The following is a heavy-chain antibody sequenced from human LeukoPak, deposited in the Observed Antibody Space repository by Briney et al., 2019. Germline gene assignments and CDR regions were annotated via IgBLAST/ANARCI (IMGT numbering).Heavy chain of an antibody. V-gene: IGHV3-30*04. D-gene: IGHD3-10*01. Sequence: GGSLRLSCAASGFTFNSYAMHWVRQAPGKGLEWVAVISYDGSNKYHADSVKGRFTISRDYPKTTVYLQMNSLRADDTAVYYCARDGDYGSGTSPIDYWGQGTLVTVSS. J-gene: IGHJ4*02. CDR1: GFTFNSYA. CDR3: ARDGDYGSGTSPIDY. CDR2: ISYDGSNK.